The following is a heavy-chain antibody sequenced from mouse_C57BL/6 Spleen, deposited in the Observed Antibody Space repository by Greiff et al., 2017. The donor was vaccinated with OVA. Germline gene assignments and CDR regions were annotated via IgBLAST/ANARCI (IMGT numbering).Heavy chain of an antibody. Sequence: VMLVESGAELAKPGASVKLSCKASGYTFTSYWMHWVKQRPGQGLEWIGYINPSSGYTKYNQKFKDKATLTADKSSSTAYMQLSSLTYEDSAFYYCARSTPSLITTVDYCDYWGQGTTLTVSS. CDR1: GYTFTSYW. J-gene: IGHJ2*01. V-gene: IGHV1-7*01. D-gene: IGHD1-1*01. CDR3: ARSTPSLITTVDYCDY. CDR2: INPSSGYT.